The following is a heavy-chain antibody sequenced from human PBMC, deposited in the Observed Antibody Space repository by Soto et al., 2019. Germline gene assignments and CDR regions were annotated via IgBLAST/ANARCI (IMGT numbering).Heavy chain of an antibody. CDR3: AKGASRWTEWFDP. Sequence: ASVKVSCKASGYPLTAKYLHWVRQAPGQGLEWMGWINPSSGGTKEAQKFRGRVTMTRDTSISAAYMELSMLTSDDTAVYYCAKGASRWTEWFDPWGQGTLVTVSS. CDR2: INPSSGGT. J-gene: IGHJ5*02. CDR1: GYPLTAKY. D-gene: IGHD6-13*01. V-gene: IGHV1-2*02.